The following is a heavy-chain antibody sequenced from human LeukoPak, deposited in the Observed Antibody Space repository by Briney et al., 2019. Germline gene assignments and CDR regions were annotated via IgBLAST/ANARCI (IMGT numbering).Heavy chain of an antibody. J-gene: IGHJ4*02. CDR3: ARNSGANVYTYSFQY. V-gene: IGHV3-20*04. CDR2: INWNVGTT. D-gene: IGHD1-26*01. Sequence: VGALRLSCVASGLTFDDYGMCWVRQAPGTGLEWGSGINWNVGTTTYADSVKGRFTTSRDNAKNSLYLQMNSLRVEDTAFYYCARNSGANVYTYSFQYWGRGTLVTVSS. CDR1: GLTFDDYG.